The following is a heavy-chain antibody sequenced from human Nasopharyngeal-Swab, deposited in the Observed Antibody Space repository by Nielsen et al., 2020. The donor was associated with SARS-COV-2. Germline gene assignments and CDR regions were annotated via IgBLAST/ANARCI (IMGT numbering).Heavy chain of an antibody. CDR1: GYTFTSYG. V-gene: IGHV1-18*01. J-gene: IGHJ6*02. CDR3: ARDPDYGDFLYYYYGMDV. Sequence: ASVKVSCKASGYTFTSYGISWVRQAPGKGLEWMGWISAYNGNTNYAKKLQGRVTMTTDTSTSTAYMELRSLRSDDTAVYYCARDPDYGDFLYYYYGMDVWGQGTTVTVSS. D-gene: IGHD4-17*01. CDR2: ISAYNGNT.